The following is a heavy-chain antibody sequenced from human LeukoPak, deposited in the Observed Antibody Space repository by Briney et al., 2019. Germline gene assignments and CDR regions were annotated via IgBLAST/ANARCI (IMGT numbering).Heavy chain of an antibody. CDR1: GGSISSSSYY. D-gene: IGHD3-22*01. V-gene: IGHV4-39*07. Sequence: SETLSLTCTVSGGSISSSSYYWAWIRQPPGKGLEWIGSSSYSGSPYYNPSLKSRVTISVDTSQNQFSLKLRSVTAADTAVYYCARVTGYMIEDYFDYWGQGTLVTVSS. CDR3: ARVTGYMIEDYFDY. J-gene: IGHJ4*02. CDR2: SSYSGSP.